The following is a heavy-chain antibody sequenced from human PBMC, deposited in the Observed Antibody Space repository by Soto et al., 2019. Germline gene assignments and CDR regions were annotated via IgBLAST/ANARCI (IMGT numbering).Heavy chain of an antibody. J-gene: IGHJ4*02. Sequence: QVQLQESGPGLVKPSETLSLTCTVSGGSISSYYWSWIRQPAGQGLEWIGRIYTSGSTNYNPSLKIRVTMSVDTSKNQFSLKLSSVTAADTAVYYCARESFYYDSSGLFDYWGQGTLVTVSS. CDR3: ARESFYYDSSGLFDY. D-gene: IGHD3-22*01. CDR2: IYTSGST. CDR1: GGSISSYY. V-gene: IGHV4-4*07.